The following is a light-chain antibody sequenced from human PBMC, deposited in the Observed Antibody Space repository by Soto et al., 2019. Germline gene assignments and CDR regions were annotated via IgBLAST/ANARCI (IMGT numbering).Light chain of an antibody. Sequence: EIVLTQSPATLSLSPGERATLSCRASQGVSKYLAWHQQKPGQAPSLLIYDASNRATGIPARFSGSGSGTDLTITISSLEPEDCGIYYCQQRDNWPWTFGQGTKVDIK. J-gene: IGKJ1*01. V-gene: IGKV3-11*01. CDR3: QQRDNWPWT. CDR2: DAS. CDR1: QGVSKY.